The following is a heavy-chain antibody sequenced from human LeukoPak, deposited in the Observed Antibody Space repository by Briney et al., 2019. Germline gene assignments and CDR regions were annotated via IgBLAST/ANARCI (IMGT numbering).Heavy chain of an antibody. D-gene: IGHD6-13*01. CDR1: GGSISSSSYY. V-gene: IGHV4-39*01. CDR2: IYYSGST. Sequence: SETLSLTCTVSGGSISSSSYYWGWIRQPPGKGLEWIGSIYYSGSTYYNPSLKSRVTISVDTSKYQFSLRLSSVTAADTAVYYCARLGIAAAAYYFDYWGQGTLVTVSS. J-gene: IGHJ4*02. CDR3: ARLGIAAAAYYFDY.